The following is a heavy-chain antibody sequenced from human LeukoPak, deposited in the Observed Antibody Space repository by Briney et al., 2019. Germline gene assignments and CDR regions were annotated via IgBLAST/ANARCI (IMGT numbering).Heavy chain of an antibody. J-gene: IGHJ4*02. CDR3: ARDSGYSYGFDY. CDR1: GGTFSSYA. Sequence: SVKVSCKASGGTFSSYAISWVRQAPGQGLEWMGGIIPIFGTANYAQKFQGRVTITTDESTSTAYMELSRLSSEDTAVYYCARDSGYSYGFDYWGQGTLVTVSS. D-gene: IGHD5-18*01. CDR2: IIPIFGTA. V-gene: IGHV1-69*05.